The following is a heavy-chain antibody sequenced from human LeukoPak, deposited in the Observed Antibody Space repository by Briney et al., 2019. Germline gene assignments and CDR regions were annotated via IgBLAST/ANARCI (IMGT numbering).Heavy chain of an antibody. D-gene: IGHD6-6*01. CDR2: FDPEDGET. CDR1: GGTFSSYA. CDR3: ATAKSIHGGPDY. J-gene: IGHJ4*02. V-gene: IGHV1-24*01. Sequence: GASVKVSCKASGGTFSSYAISWVRQAPGKGLEWMGGFDPEDGETIYAQKFQGRVTMTEDTSTDTAYMELSSLRSEDTAVYYCATAKSIHGGPDYWGQGTLVTVSS.